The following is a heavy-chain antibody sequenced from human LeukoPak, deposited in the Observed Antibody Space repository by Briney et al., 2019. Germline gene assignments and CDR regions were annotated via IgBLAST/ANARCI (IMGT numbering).Heavy chain of an antibody. CDR2: IYHSGST. J-gene: IGHJ4*02. CDR1: GGSISSGGYY. V-gene: IGHV4-30-2*01. CDR3: ARVGSIAARPGDY. D-gene: IGHD6-6*01. Sequence: SETLSLTCTVSGGSISSGGYYWSWIRQPPGKGLEWIGYIYHSGSTYYNPSLKSQVTISVDRSKNQLSLKLSSVTAADTAVYYCARVGSIAARPGDYWGQGTLVTVSS.